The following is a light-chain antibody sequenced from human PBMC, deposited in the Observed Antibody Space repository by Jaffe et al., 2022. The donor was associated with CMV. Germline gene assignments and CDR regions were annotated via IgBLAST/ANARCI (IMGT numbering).Light chain of an antibody. CDR1: SSDVGSYNL. Sequence: QSALTQPASVSGSPGQSITISCTGTSSDVGSYNLVSWYQQYPGKAPKLMIYEVNKRPSGVSNRFSGSKSGNTASLTISGLQAEDEADYHCSSYAGSSTLIFGGGTKLTVL. CDR3: SSYAGSSTLI. CDR2: EVN. V-gene: IGLV2-23*02. J-gene: IGLJ2*01.